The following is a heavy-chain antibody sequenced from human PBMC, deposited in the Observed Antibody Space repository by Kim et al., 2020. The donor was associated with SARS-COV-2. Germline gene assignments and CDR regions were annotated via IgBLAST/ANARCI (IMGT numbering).Heavy chain of an antibody. J-gene: IGHJ3*02. D-gene: IGHD3-16*01. V-gene: IGHV3-48*02. CDR3: VRDRMGGAFDM. CDR1: GFTFSAYD. CDR2: ITKSSTTI. Sequence: GGSLRLSCATSGFTFSAYDMNWVRQAPGKGLEWLSFITKSSTTIYYADSVEGRFIISRDKAKNSLFLQMNSLRDEDTALYYCVRDRMGGAFDMWGQGTMVTVSS.